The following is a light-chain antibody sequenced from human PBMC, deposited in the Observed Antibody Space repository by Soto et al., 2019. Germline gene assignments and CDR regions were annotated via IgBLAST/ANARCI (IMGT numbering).Light chain of an antibody. Sequence: EIVMTQSPATLSVSPGERATLSCRASQSVTTNLAWYQQKPGQAPTLLIYGASTRATGIPAKFSGGGSGTEFTPTISSLQSEDFAIYYCQQYKNGWTFGQGTKVDIK. V-gene: IGKV3-15*01. CDR2: GAS. CDR3: QQYKNGWT. J-gene: IGKJ1*01. CDR1: QSVTTN.